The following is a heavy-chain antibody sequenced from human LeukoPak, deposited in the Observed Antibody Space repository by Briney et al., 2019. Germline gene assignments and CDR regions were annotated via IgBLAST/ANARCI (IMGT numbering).Heavy chain of an antibody. J-gene: IGHJ4*02. D-gene: IGHD3-10*01. CDR1: GFTFSSHG. V-gene: IGHV3-33*01. Sequence: GGSLRLSCAASGFTFSSHGMHWVRQAPGEGLKWVAVLWSDGSHRYYADSGKGRFTISRDSSKNMLYLQMNSLRADDTAVYYCARDKYGGSGSYIDYWGQGTLVTVSS. CDR2: LWSDGSHR. CDR3: ARDKYGGSGSYIDY.